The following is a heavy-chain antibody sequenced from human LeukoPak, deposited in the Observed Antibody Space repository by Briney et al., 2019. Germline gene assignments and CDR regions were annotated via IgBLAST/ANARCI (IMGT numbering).Heavy chain of an antibody. J-gene: IGHJ4*02. CDR1: GGSISSSNYY. D-gene: IGHD1-26*01. CDR3: ASFPGTSRFEY. V-gene: IGHV4-39*07. CDR2: IYYSGRT. Sequence: PSETLSLTCTVSGGSISSSNYYWGWIRQPPGKGLEWIGNIYYSGRTYYNPSLKSRVTISVDTSKNQFSLRLSSVTAADTAVYYCASFPGTSRFEYWGQGTLVTVSS.